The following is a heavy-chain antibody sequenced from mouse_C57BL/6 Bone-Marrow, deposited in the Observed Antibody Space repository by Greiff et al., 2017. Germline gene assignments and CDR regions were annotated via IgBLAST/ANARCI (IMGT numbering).Heavy chain of an antibody. CDR1: GFTFSDYY. V-gene: IGHV5-16*01. Sequence: EVQLVESEGGLVQPGSSMKLSCTASGFTFSDYYMAWVRQVPEKGLEWVANINYDGSSTYYLDSLKSRFIISRDDAKNILYLQMSSLKSEETATYYCARGPIYYYGSSYSNWYFDVWGTGTTVTVSS. CDR2: INYDGSST. CDR3: ARGPIYYYGSSYSNWYFDV. J-gene: IGHJ1*03. D-gene: IGHD1-1*01.